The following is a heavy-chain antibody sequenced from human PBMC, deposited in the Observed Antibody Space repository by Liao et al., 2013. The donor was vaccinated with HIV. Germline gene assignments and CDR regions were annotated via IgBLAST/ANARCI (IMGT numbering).Heavy chain of an antibody. CDR1: GGSISSYY. CDR2: IYTSGST. Sequence: QVQLQESGPGLVKPSETLSLTCTVSGGSISSYYWNWVRQSAGKGLEWIGRIYTSGSTNYNPSLKSRVTMSVDTSKNQFSLKLSSVTAADTAVYYCARVSYDILTGYYRDYWGQGTLVTVSS. D-gene: IGHD3-9*01. J-gene: IGHJ4*02. CDR3: ARVSYDILTGYYRDY. V-gene: IGHV4-4*07.